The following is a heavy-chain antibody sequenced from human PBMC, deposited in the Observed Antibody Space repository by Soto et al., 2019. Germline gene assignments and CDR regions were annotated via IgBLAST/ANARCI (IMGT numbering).Heavy chain of an antibody. V-gene: IGHV1-58*01. Sequence: GASVKVSCKASGFTFSSSAVQWVRQARGQRLEWIGKIVVGSGNTNYAQKFQERVTITRDMSTSTAYMELSSLRSEDTAFYYCAAFDPGPMGFDPWGQGTQVTAPQ. D-gene: IGHD3-9*01. CDR2: IVVGSGNT. CDR1: GFTFSSSA. CDR3: AAFDPGPMGFDP. J-gene: IGHJ5*02.